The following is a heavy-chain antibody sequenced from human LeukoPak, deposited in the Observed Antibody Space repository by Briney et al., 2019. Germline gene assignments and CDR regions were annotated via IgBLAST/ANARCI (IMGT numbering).Heavy chain of an antibody. V-gene: IGHV1-69*05. Sequence: SVKVSCKASGGTFSSYGISWVRQAPGQGLEWMGGIIPIFGTANYAQKFQGRVTITTDESTSTTYMEPSSLRSEDTAVYYCARPSYSGSLRFQVAFDIWGQGTMVTVSS. J-gene: IGHJ3*02. CDR1: GGTFSSYG. D-gene: IGHD1-26*01. CDR3: ARPSYSGSLRFQVAFDI. CDR2: IIPIFGTA.